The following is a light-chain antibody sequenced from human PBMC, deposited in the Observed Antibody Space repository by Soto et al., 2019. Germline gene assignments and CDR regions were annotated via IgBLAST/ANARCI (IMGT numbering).Light chain of an antibody. CDR3: CSFTSITTYV. Sequence: QSVLTQPRSVSGSLGQSITISCTGTSSDVGAYNYVSWYQQQPGKAPKLMISEVSNRPSGVSNRFSGSKSGNTASLIISGLQAEDEADYYCCSFTSITTYVFGTGTKVTVL. V-gene: IGLV2-14*01. J-gene: IGLJ1*01. CDR1: SSDVGAYNY. CDR2: EVS.